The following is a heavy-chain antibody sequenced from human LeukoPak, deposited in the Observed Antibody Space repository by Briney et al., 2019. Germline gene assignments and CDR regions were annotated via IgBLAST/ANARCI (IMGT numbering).Heavy chain of an antibody. V-gene: IGHV1-18*01. J-gene: IGHJ2*01. Sequence: ASVKVSCKASGYTFTSYGIRWVRRAPGQELEWMGLISAYNGNTNYAQKLQGRVTMTTDTSTSTAYMELRSLRSDDTAVYYCARGVGLDTAMGYPGYFDLWGRGTLVTVSS. D-gene: IGHD5-18*01. CDR3: ARGVGLDTAMGYPGYFDL. CDR1: GYTFTSYG. CDR2: ISAYNGNT.